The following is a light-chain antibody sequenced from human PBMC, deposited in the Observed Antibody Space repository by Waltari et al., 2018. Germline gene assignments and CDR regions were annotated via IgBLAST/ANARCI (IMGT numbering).Light chain of an antibody. CDR3: QQYGSSFT. CDR2: GAT. V-gene: IGKV3-20*01. Sequence: EIVLTQSPGTLSLSPGERATFSCRASQSFTNNYLAWYQQKPGQAPRFLINGATRRATGIPARFSGSGSGTDFTLTISRLEPEDFAVYYCQQYGSSFTFGGGTKVEIK. CDR1: QSFTNNY. J-gene: IGKJ4*01.